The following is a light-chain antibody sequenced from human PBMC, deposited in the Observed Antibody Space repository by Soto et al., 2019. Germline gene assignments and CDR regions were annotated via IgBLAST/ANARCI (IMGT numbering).Light chain of an antibody. J-gene: IGKJ5*01. CDR2: GAS. CDR3: QQYNNWITQK. V-gene: IGKV3-15*01. Sequence: ILLKHSGSSLSFWPGRKANLSCRAQQSVSSNLAWYQQKPGQAPRLPIYGASTRATGIQARFSGSGSGTEFTLTISSLQSEDFAVYYCQQYNNWITQKFAHGARLDIK. CDR1: QSVSSN.